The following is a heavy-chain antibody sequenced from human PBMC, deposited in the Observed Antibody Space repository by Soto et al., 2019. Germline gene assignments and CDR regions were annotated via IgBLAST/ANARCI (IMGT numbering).Heavy chain of an antibody. J-gene: IGHJ6*03. V-gene: IGHV4-34*01. Sequence: SETLSLTCAVYSGSFSGYHWNWIRQPPGKGLEWIGEINHSGGTNYNPSLKSRVTISVDTSKNQFSLELSSVTAADTAVYYCARGNSGSGVLRGSYYMDVWGKGTTVTVSS. CDR2: INHSGGT. D-gene: IGHD3-10*01. CDR1: SGSFSGYH. CDR3: ARGNSGSGVLRGSYYMDV.